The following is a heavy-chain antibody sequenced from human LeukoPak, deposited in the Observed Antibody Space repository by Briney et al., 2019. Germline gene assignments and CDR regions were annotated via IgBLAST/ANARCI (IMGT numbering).Heavy chain of an antibody. V-gene: IGHV3-7*05. Sequence: GGSLRLSCAASGFTFRSYWMTWVRQAPGKGLEWVASIHQDGSEKHSIDSGRFTISRDNAENSLYLQVDSLRDEDTAVYYCANTVGHYAHSWGQGTLVTVSS. CDR2: IHQDGSEK. CDR3: ANTVGHYAHS. D-gene: IGHD4-11*01. CDR1: GFTFRSYW. J-gene: IGHJ4*02.